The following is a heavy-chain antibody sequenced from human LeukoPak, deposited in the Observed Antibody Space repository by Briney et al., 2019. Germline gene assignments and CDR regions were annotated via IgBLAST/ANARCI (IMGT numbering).Heavy chain of an antibody. J-gene: IGHJ5*02. V-gene: IGHV6-1*01. CDR1: GDSVSSNSAA. D-gene: IGHD1-14*01. CDR2: TYYRSKWYN. CDR3: ARHEVKGPPRFTTPNWFDP. Sequence: SQTLSLTCAISGDSVSSNSAAWNWIRQSPSRGLEWLGRTYYRSKWYNDYAVSVKSRITINPDTSKNQFSLQLNSVTPEDTAVYYCARHEVKGPPRFTTPNWFDPWGQGTLVTVSS.